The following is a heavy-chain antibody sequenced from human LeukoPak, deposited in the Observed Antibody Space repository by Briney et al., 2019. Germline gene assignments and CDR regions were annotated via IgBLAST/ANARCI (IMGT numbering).Heavy chain of an antibody. Sequence: SETLSLTCTVSGGSISSYYWSWIRQPPGKGLEWIGYIYYSGSTNYNPSLKSRVTISVDTSKNQFSLKLSSVTAADTAVYYCARGEGYCSGGSCYSGGYFDYWGQGTLVTVSS. CDR3: ARGEGYCSGGSCYSGGYFDY. CDR1: GGSISSYY. D-gene: IGHD2-15*01. J-gene: IGHJ4*02. CDR2: IYYSGST. V-gene: IGHV4-59*01.